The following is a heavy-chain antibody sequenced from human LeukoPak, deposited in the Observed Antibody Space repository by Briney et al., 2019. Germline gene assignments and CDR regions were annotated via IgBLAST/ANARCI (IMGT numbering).Heavy chain of an antibody. CDR3: ARDARPSYDTSGYYFPGDY. Sequence: ASXKVSCKASGYTFTSFYIHWVRQAPGQGLEWMAIINPSGGTTRYAQKFQGRVTITRDTATSTVYMEMSSLRSEDTAVYYCARDARPSYDTSGYYFPGDYWGQGTLVTVSS. J-gene: IGHJ4*02. D-gene: IGHD3-22*01. V-gene: IGHV1-46*01. CDR1: GYTFTSFY. CDR2: INPSGGTT.